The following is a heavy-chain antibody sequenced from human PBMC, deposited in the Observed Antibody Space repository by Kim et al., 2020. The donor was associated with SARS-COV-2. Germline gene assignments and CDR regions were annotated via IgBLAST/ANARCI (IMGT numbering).Heavy chain of an antibody. J-gene: IGHJ4*02. V-gene: IGHV4-61*08. D-gene: IGHD2-8*01. CDR2: TYSGGRT. CDR3: ARGGPRTLDY. CDR1: GASVSIVGYY. Sequence: SETLSLTCTASGASVSIVGYYWSWIRLPPGKGLEWIGQTYSGGRTNYNPSLKSRITTSVDTSKNQFSLKMSSVTAADTAIYYCARGGPRTLDYWGQG.